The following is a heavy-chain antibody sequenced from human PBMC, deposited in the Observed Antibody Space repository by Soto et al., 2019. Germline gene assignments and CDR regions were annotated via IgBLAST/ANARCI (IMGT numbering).Heavy chain of an antibody. CDR3: AKGLAVTPPASDY. CDR1: GFTFNMYA. J-gene: IGHJ4*02. V-gene: IGHV3-23*01. Sequence: EVQLLESGGDLVQPGGSLRLSCAASGFTFNMYAMSWVRQAPGKGLEWVSAISDGGGRTYYTDSVKGRFSISRDISKNTLYLQMNTRRAEDTAVYYCAKGLAVTPPASDYWGQGTLVTVSS. CDR2: ISDGGGRT. D-gene: IGHD6-19*01.